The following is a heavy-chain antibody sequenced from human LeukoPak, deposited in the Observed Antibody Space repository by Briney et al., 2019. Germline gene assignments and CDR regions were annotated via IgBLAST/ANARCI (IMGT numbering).Heavy chain of an antibody. CDR3: ARDFVRYSSSWLPFNPFDY. Sequence: GGSLRLSCAASGFTFSSYSMNWVRQAPGKGLEWVSYISSSSSTIYYADSVKGRFTISRDNAKNSLYLQMNSLRAEDTAVYYCARDFVRYSSSWLPFNPFDYWGQGTLVTVSS. CDR1: GFTFSSYS. J-gene: IGHJ4*02. V-gene: IGHV3-48*04. D-gene: IGHD6-13*01. CDR2: ISSSSSTI.